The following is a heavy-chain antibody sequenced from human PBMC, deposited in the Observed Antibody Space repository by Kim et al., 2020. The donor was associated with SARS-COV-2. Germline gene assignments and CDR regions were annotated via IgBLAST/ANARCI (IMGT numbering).Heavy chain of an antibody. Sequence: SETLSLTCAVSGGSISSSNWWSWVRQPPGKGLEWIGEIYHSGSTNYNPSLKSRVTISVDKSKNQFSLKLSSVTAADTAVYYCARDPITMVRGVKDWGQGTLVTVSS. CDR2: IYHSGST. CDR1: GGSISSSNW. D-gene: IGHD3-10*01. J-gene: IGHJ4*02. CDR3: ARDPITMVRGVKD. V-gene: IGHV4-4*02.